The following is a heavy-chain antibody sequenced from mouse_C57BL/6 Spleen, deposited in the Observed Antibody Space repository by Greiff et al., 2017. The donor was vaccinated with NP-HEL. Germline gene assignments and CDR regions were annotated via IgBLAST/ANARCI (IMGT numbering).Heavy chain of an antibody. Sequence: QVQLQQSGAALVKPGASVKISCKASGYTFTDSYINWVKQRPGQGLEWIGKIGPGRGSTYYNEKFKGKATLTAYKSSSTAYMQLSSLTSEDSAVYFCATSDYGSPWFAYWGQGTLVTVSA. V-gene: IGHV1-77*01. J-gene: IGHJ3*01. CDR2: IGPGRGST. D-gene: IGHD1-1*01. CDR3: ATSDYGSPWFAY. CDR1: GYTFTDSY.